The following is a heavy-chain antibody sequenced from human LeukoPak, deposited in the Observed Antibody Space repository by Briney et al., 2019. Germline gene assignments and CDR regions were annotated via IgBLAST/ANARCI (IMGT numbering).Heavy chain of an antibody. CDR3: ARVWCSSTSCYYFDY. V-gene: IGHV4-38-2*01. Sequence: SETLSLTCAVSGYSISSGYYWVWIRQPPGKGLEWIGSIYHSGSTYYNPSLKSRVTISVDTSKNQFSLKLSSVTAADTAVYYCARVWCSSTSCYYFDYWGQGTLVTVSS. D-gene: IGHD2-2*01. CDR1: GYSISSGYY. CDR2: IYHSGST. J-gene: IGHJ4*02.